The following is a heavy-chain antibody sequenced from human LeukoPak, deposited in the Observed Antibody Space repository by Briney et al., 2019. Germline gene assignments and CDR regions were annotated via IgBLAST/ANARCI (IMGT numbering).Heavy chain of an antibody. Sequence: GGSLRLSCAASGFTFSTNSMNWLRLAPGKGLEWVSSISPKSDYKHYADSVNGRFTISRDNAKNGLYLQMNSLRAEDTAVYYCVRGGYRGYDYEYWGQGTLVTVSS. CDR2: ISPKSDYK. V-gene: IGHV3-21*01. D-gene: IGHD5-12*01. CDR1: GFTFSTNS. CDR3: VRGGYRGYDYEY. J-gene: IGHJ4*02.